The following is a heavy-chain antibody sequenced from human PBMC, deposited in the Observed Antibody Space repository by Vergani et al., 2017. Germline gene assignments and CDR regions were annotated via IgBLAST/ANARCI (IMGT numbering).Heavy chain of an antibody. V-gene: IGHV3-48*01. J-gene: IGHJ4*02. CDR3: ARAAYYYDSGGYYSVVDY. CDR2: ISSSSSTI. Sequence: EVQLVESGGGLVQPGGSLTLSCAASGFTVSSNHMTWVRQAPGKGLEWVSYISSSSSTIYYADSVKGRFTISRDNAKNSLYLQMNSLRAEDTAVYYCARAAYYYDSGGYYSVVDYWGQGTLVTVSS. CDR1: GFTVSSNH. D-gene: IGHD3-22*01.